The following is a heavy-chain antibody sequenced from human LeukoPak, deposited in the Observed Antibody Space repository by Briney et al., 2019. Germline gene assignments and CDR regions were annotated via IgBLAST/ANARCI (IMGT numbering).Heavy chain of an antibody. V-gene: IGHV4-34*01. CDR2: INHSGST. D-gene: IGHD6-19*01. CDR1: GGSFSGYY. Sequence: SETLSLTCAVYGGSFSGYYWSWICQPPGKGLEWIGEINHSGSTNYNPSLKSRVTISVDTSKNQFPLKLSSVTAADTAVYYCARVRGDRLAVAGGVSRYYYYMDVWGKGTTVTVSS. J-gene: IGHJ6*03. CDR3: ARVRGDRLAVAGGVSRYYYYMDV.